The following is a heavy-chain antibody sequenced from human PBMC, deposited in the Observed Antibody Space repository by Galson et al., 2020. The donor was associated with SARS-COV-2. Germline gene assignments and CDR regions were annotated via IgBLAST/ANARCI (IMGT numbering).Heavy chain of an antibody. D-gene: IGHD3-10*01. CDR1: GGSFSGYY. Sequence: PSETLSLTCAVYGGSFSGYYWSWIRQPPGKGLEWIGEINHSGSTNYNPSLKSQVTISVDTSKNQFSLKLSSVTAADTAVYYCARDGDLPFDYWGQGTLVTVSS. J-gene: IGHJ4*02. V-gene: IGHV4-34*01. CDR2: INHSGST. CDR3: ARDGDLPFDY.